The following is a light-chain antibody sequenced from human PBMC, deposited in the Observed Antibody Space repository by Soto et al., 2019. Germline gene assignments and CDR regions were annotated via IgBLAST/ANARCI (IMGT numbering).Light chain of an antibody. V-gene: IGKV3-11*01. CDR3: QQRADCPIT. CDR1: QSISIY. Sequence: EIVLTQSPATLSLSPGERVALSCWSSQSISIYLAWYQQKPGQAPRLLIYDASNRATGIPARFSGSGSGTDFTLTISSLEPDDFAVYYCQQRADCPITFGQGTRLEI. J-gene: IGKJ5*01. CDR2: DAS.